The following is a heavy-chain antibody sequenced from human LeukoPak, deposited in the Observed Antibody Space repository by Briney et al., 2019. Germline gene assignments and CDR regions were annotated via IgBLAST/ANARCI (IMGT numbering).Heavy chain of an antibody. V-gene: IGHV3-21*01. J-gene: IGHJ6*03. Sequence: GGSLRLSCAASGFTFSSYTMNWARQAPGKGLEWVSIISSGSSYIHYADSVKGRFTISRDNAKNSLYLQMNSLRAEDTAVYYCARVLRYCSGGNCYSGGLGYMDVWGKGTTVTISS. D-gene: IGHD2-15*01. CDR1: GFTFSSYT. CDR2: ISSGSSYI. CDR3: ARVLRYCSGGNCYSGGLGYMDV.